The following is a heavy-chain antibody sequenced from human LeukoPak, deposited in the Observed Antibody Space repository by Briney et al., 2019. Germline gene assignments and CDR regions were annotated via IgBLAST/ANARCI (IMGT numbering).Heavy chain of an antibody. CDR2: INHSGST. J-gene: IGHJ4*02. D-gene: IGHD5-12*01. CDR3: ARVRSGYARDFDY. V-gene: IGHV4-34*01. Sequence: SETLSLTCAVYGGSFSGYYWSWIRQPPGKGLEWIGEINHSGSTNYNPSLKSRVTISVDTSKNQFSLKLSSVTAAGTAVYYCARVRSGYARDFDYWGQGTLVTVSS. CDR1: GGSFSGYY.